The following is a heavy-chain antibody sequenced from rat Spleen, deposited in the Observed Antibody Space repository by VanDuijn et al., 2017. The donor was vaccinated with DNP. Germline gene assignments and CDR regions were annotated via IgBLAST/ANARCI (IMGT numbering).Heavy chain of an antibody. CDR2: IGSAAYAP. J-gene: IGHJ2*01. CDR3: VRWNSGHFDY. V-gene: IGHV5-22*01. CDR1: GFTFSAYY. D-gene: IGHD4-3*01. Sequence: EVQLVESGGGFLQPGRSLKLSCAASGFTFSAYYMAWVRQAPAKGLEWVAYIGSAAYAPYYTDSVKGRFAISRDNAKSTLYLQMNSLRSEDMATYYCVRWNSGHFDYWGQGVMVTVSS.